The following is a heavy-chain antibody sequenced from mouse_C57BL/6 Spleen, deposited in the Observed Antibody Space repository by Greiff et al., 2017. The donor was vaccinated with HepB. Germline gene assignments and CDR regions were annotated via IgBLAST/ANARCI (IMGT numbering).Heavy chain of an antibody. CDR3: TGRDGYLAMDY. Sequence: EVKLQESGGGLVQPGGSMKLSCVASGFTFSNYWMNWVRQSPEKGLEWVAQIRLKSDNYATHYAESVKGRFTISRDDSKSSVYLQMNNLRAEDTGIYYCTGRDGYLAMDYWGQGTSVTVSS. V-gene: IGHV6-3*01. D-gene: IGHD2-3*01. J-gene: IGHJ4*01. CDR1: GFTFSNYW. CDR2: IRLKSDNYAT.